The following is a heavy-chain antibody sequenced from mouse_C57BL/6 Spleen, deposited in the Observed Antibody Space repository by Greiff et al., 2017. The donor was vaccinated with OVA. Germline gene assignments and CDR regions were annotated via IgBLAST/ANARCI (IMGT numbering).Heavy chain of an antibody. D-gene: IGHD1-1*01. V-gene: IGHV1-64*01. Sequence: QVQLQQPGAELVKPGASVKLSCKASGYTFTSYWMHWVKQRPGQGLEWIGMIHPNSGSTNYNEKFKSKATLTVDKSSSTAYMQLSSLTSEDSAVYYCARGGSTVVARNYWYFDVWGTGTTVTVSS. CDR2: IHPNSGST. CDR3: ARGGSTVVARNYWYFDV. J-gene: IGHJ1*03. CDR1: GYTFTSYW.